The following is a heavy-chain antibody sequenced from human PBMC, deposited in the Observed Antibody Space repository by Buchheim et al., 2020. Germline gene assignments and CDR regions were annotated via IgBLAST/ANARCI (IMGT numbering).Heavy chain of an antibody. CDR3: ARGGFGSSGWRYYYYYYGMDV. D-gene: IGHD6-19*01. CDR2: MNPNSGNT. J-gene: IGHJ6*02. Sequence: QVQLVQSGAEVKKPGASVKVSCKASGYTFTSYDINWVRQATGPGLEWMGWMNPNSGNTGYAQKFQGRVTMTRNTSISTAYMELRSLRSEDTAVYYCARGGFGSSGWRYYYYYYGMDVWGQGTT. V-gene: IGHV1-8*01. CDR1: GYTFTSYD.